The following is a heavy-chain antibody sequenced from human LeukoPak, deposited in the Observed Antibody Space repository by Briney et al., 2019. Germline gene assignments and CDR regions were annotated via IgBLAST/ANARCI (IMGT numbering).Heavy chain of an antibody. Sequence: SGTLSLTCAVSGGSISSSNWWSWVRQPPRKGLEWIGEIYHSGSTNYNPSLKSRVTISVDRSKNQFSLNLRSVTAADTAVYYCARFGESAAGTLPVDYWGQGTLVTVSS. CDR1: GGSISSSNW. D-gene: IGHD6-13*01. V-gene: IGHV4-4*02. CDR3: ARFGESAAGTLPVDY. CDR2: IYHSGST. J-gene: IGHJ4*02.